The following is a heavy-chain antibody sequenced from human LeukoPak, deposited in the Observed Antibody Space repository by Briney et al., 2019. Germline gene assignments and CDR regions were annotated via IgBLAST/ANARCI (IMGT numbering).Heavy chain of an antibody. CDR1: GFTFTISA. V-gene: IGHV1-58*02. CDR3: AAGGGIVGATTAFDI. D-gene: IGHD1-26*01. CDR2: IVVGSGNT. Sequence: GPSVKVSCKASGFTFTISAMQWVRQARGQRLEWIGWIVVGSGNTNYAQKFQERVTITRDMSTSTAYMELSSLRSEDTAVYYCAAGGGIVGATTAFDIWGQGTMVTVSS. J-gene: IGHJ3*02.